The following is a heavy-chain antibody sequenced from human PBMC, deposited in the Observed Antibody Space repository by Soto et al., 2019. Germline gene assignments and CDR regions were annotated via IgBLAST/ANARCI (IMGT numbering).Heavy chain of an antibody. V-gene: IGHV4-39*01. Sequence: SQTRRLPCTVSAGSIIRSGFYWGRVRPPPGKGLEWIGSIVYLGSSYYNPSLTSRVTMSVDTSKNQFSLRLRSVTAADTALYFCARQSLPLRKYTLFDPSGHVIMVSIS. D-gene: IGHD2-2*02. CDR1: AGSIIRSGFY. J-gene: IGHJ5*02. CDR3: ARQSLPLRKYTLFDP. CDR2: IVYLGSS.